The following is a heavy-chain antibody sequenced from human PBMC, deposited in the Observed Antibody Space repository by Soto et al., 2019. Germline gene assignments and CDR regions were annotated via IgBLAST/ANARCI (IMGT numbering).Heavy chain of an antibody. V-gene: IGHV1-2*04. CDR1: GYTFTGYY. CDR2: INPNSGGT. CDR3: AREGGGTQVTGGPLDAFDI. J-gene: IGHJ3*02. D-gene: IGHD7-27*01. Sequence: ASVKVSCKASGYTFTGYYMHWVRQAPGQGLEWMGWINPNSGGTNYAQKFQGWVAMTRDTSISPAYMELSRLRSDDTAVDYWAREGGGTQVTGGPLDAFDIWGQGTMVTVSS.